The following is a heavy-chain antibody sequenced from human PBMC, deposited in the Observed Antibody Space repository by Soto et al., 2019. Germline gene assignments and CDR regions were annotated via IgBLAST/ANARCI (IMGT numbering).Heavy chain of an antibody. J-gene: IGHJ6*03. Sequence: SGGSLRLSCAASGFTFSDYYMTWIRQAPGKGLEWVSYISTSGGTIYYADSVKGRFTISRDNAKNSLSLQMNSLTAEDTAVYYCARGRGYYYYMDVWGKGTTVTVSS. CDR1: GFTFSDYY. CDR3: ARGRGYYYYMDV. CDR2: ISTSGGTI. V-gene: IGHV3-11*01.